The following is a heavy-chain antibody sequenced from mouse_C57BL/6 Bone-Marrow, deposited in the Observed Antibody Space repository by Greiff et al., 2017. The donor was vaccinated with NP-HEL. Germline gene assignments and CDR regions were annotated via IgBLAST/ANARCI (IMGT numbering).Heavy chain of an antibody. Sequence: EVQLQQSGPGLVKPSQSLSLTCSVTGYSIISGYYWNWIRQFPGNQLEWMAYISYDGSNNYNPTLKNRISISRDISKNQFFLKLTSVTTEDTATYYCAREGGYYGSPFAYWGQGTRVTVSA. CDR2: ISYDGSN. D-gene: IGHD1-1*01. V-gene: IGHV3-6*01. CDR3: AREGGYYGSPFAY. J-gene: IGHJ3*01. CDR1: GYSIISGYY.